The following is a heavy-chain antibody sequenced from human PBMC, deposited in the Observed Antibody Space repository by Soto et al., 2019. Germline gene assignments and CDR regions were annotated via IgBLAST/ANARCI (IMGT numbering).Heavy chain of an antibody. CDR2: IYYSGST. V-gene: IGHV4-59*01. J-gene: IGHJ6*02. CDR3: ARDAGSGSHDYYYYYGMDV. Sequence: KTSETLSLTCTVSGGSISSYYWSWIRQPPGKGLEWIGYIYYSGSTNYNPSLKSRVTISVDTSKNQFSLKLSSVTAADTAVYYCARDAGSGSHDYYYYYGMDVWGQGTTVTVSS. D-gene: IGHD3-10*01. CDR1: GGSISSYY.